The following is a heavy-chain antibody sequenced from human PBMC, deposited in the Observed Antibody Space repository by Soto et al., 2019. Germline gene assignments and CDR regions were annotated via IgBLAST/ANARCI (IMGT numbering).Heavy chain of an antibody. CDR3: AKHNYAYIWGSYSEWFDP. CDR1: GFTFSSYA. J-gene: IGHJ5*02. D-gene: IGHD3-16*01. CDR2: ISGSGGST. V-gene: IGHV3-23*01. Sequence: EVQLLESGGGLVQPGGSLRLSCAASGFTFSSYAMSWVRQAPGKGLEWVSAISGSGGSTYYADSVKGRFTISRDNSKNTLYLQMNSLRAEDTAVYYCAKHNYAYIWGSYSEWFDPWGQGTLVTVSS.